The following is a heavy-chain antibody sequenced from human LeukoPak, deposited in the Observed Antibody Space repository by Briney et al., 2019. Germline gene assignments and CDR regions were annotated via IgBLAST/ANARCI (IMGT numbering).Heavy chain of an antibody. CDR3: AKDHARILWSYY. V-gene: IGHV3-23*01. CDR1: GFTFSSYA. D-gene: IGHD4/OR15-4a*01. CDR2: ISGSGGST. Sequence: GGSLRLSCAAPGFTFSSYAMTWVRQAPGKGLEWVSAISGSGGSTYYADSVKGRFTISRDNSKNTLYLQMNSLRDEDTAVYYCAKDHARILWSYYWGQGTLVTVSS. J-gene: IGHJ4*02.